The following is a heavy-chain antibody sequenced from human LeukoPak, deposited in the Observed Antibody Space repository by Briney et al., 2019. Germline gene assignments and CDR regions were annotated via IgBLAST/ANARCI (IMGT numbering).Heavy chain of an antibody. V-gene: IGHV1-2*02. CDR3: ARIFTRYSSSWPHADFDY. CDR2: INPNRGGGT. CDR1: GYTFTGYY. D-gene: IGHD6-13*01. J-gene: IGHJ4*02. Sequence: ASVNVSCKASGYTFTGYYIHWVRQAPGQGLEWMGWINPNRGGGTNYAQKFKGRVTMTRDTSISTAYMELNRLRSDDTAVYYCARIFTRYSSSWPHADFDYWGQGTLVTVSS.